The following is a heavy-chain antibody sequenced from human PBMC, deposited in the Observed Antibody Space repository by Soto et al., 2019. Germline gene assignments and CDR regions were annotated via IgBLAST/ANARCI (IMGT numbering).Heavy chain of an antibody. J-gene: IGHJ6*02. D-gene: IGHD1-26*01. V-gene: IGHV1-69*01. CDR2: IIPIFGTA. CDR3: ARDKGSYYYYYYYYGMDV. CDR1: GGTFSSYA. Sequence: QVQLVQSGAEVKKPGSSVKVSCKASGGTFSSYAISWVRQAPGQGLEWMGGIIPIFGTANYAQKFQGRVTITADESTITAYMELSSLRSEDTAVYYCARDKGSYYYYYYYYGMDVWGQGTTVTVSS.